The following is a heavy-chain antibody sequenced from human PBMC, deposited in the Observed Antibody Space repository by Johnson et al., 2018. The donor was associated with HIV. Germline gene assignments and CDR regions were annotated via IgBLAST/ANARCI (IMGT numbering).Heavy chain of an antibody. CDR1: GFSFGDYY. D-gene: IGHD1-26*01. V-gene: IGHV3-66*02. CDR3: AKVSFYSGSYGDHDAFDI. CDR2: IYSGGST. Sequence: EVQLVESGGGLVKPGGSLRLSCEASGFSFGDYYMTWIRQAPGKGLEWVSVIYSGGSTYYAVSVKGRFTISRDNSKNTLYLQMNSLRTDDKAMYYCAKVSFYSGSYGDHDAFDIWGQGTMVTVSS. J-gene: IGHJ3*02.